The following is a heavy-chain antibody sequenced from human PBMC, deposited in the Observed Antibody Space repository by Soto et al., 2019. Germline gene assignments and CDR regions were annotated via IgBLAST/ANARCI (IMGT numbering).Heavy chain of an antibody. CDR3: ARGGMIVVFHDAFDI. CDR2: IIPIFGTA. Sequence: ASVKVSCKASGGTFSSYAISWVRQAPGQGLEWMGGIIPIFGTANYAQKFQGRVTITADESTSTAYMELSSLRSEDTAVYYCARGGMIVVFHDAFDIWGQGTTVTVSS. D-gene: IGHD3-22*01. CDR1: GGTFSSYA. V-gene: IGHV1-69*13. J-gene: IGHJ3*02.